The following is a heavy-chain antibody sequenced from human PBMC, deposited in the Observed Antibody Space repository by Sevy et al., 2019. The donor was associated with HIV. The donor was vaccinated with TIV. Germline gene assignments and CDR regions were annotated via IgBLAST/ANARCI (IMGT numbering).Heavy chain of an antibody. CDR2: IYPGGSDT. J-gene: IGHJ6*03. CDR3: ARHGFIEVSSSAYYYYYMDV. V-gene: IGHV5-51*01. D-gene: IGHD6-6*01. CDR1: GYSFTSYW. Sequence: GETLKISCKGSGYSFTSYWIGWVRQMPGKGLEWMGIIYPGGSDTRYSPSFQGQVTISADKSISTAYLQWSSLKASDTAMYYCARHGFIEVSSSAYYYYYMDVWGKGTTVTVSS.